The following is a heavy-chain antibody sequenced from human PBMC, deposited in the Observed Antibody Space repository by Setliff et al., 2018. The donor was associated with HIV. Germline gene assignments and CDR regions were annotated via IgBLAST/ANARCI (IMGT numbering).Heavy chain of an antibody. D-gene: IGHD6-19*01. Sequence: SATLSLTCAVSGYSISSGYYWGWIRQPPGKGLEWIGSIYHSESTYYNPSLKSRVTISVDTSKNQFSLKLSSVTAADTAVYYCAGLPYSSGWYLDYWGQGTLVTVSS. J-gene: IGHJ4*02. CDR3: AGLPYSSGWYLDY. CDR2: IYHSEST. V-gene: IGHV4-38-2*01. CDR1: GYSISSGYY.